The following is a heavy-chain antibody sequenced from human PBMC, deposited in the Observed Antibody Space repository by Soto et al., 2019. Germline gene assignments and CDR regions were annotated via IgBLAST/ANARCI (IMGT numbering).Heavy chain of an antibody. D-gene: IGHD2-2*01. CDR1: GFSLSTSGEG. CDR2: IYWDDDK. V-gene: IGHV2-5*02. Sequence: SGPTLVNPTQTLTLTCTFSGFSLSTSGEGVGWTRQPPGKALEWLALIYWDDDKRYSPSLKTRLSITKDTSKKQVVLTMTDMDPVDTGTYYCAHLLGGCSSAGCSPLRFDFWGQGTLVTVS. CDR3: AHLLGGCSSAGCSPLRFDF. J-gene: IGHJ4*02.